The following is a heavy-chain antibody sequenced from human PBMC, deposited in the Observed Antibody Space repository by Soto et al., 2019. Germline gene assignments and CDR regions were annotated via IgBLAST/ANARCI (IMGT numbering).Heavy chain of an antibody. CDR1: TFSMYS. CDR2: ISSGGIYI. J-gene: IGHJ5*02. Sequence: EVQVAESGGGLVNPWGSLRLSCNFTFSMYSMNWVRQAPGRGLEWVASISSGGIYIKYADSVKGRFTITRDNAKNSVSLQMNSLKVEDTALYYCTRDQGGSYDSWFDPWGQGTQVIVSS. CDR3: TRDQGGSYDSWFDP. V-gene: IGHV3-21*06. D-gene: IGHD1-26*01.